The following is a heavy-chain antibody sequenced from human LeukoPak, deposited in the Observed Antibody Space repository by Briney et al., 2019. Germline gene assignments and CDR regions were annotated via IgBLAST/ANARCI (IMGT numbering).Heavy chain of an antibody. CDR2: IKQDGSEK. D-gene: IGHD3-22*01. CDR3: AKDHYYDSSGYHNFDY. Sequence: GGSLRLSCAASGFTFSSYWMSWVRQAPGKGLEWVANIKQDGSEKYYVDSVKGRFTISRDNAKNSLYLQMNSLRAEDTAVYYCAKDHYYDSSGYHNFDYWGQGTLVTVSS. J-gene: IGHJ4*02. V-gene: IGHV3-7*01. CDR1: GFTFSSYW.